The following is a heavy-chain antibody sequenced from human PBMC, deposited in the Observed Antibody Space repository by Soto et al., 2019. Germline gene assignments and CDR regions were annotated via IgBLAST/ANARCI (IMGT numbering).Heavy chain of an antibody. J-gene: IGHJ4*02. CDR2: INAGNGNT. D-gene: IGHD2-15*01. V-gene: IGHV1-3*01. CDR1: GCTFISYA. Sequence: AAVKVSCKASGCTFISYAIHWVRQAPGQRLEWMGWINAGNGNTKYSQKFQGRVTITRDTSASTAYMELTSLRSEDTAVYYCARELQGLYYFDYWGQGPLVTVSS. CDR3: ARELQGLYYFDY.